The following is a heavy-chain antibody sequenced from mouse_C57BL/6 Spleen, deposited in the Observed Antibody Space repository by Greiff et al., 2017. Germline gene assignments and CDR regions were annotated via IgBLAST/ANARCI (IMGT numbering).Heavy chain of an antibody. J-gene: IGHJ1*03. V-gene: IGHV1-52*01. CDR2: IDPSDSET. CDR3: ARSPYYYGSEGYFDV. Sequence: VQLQQPGAELVRPGSSVKLSCKASGYTFTSYWMHWVKQRPIQGLEWIGNIDPSDSETHYNQKFKDKATLTVDKSSSTAYMQLSSLTSEDSAVYYCARSPYYYGSEGYFDVWGTGTTVTVSS. D-gene: IGHD1-1*01. CDR1: GYTFTSYW.